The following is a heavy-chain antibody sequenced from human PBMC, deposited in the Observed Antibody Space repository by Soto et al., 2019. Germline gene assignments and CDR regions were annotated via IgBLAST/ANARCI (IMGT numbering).Heavy chain of an antibody. CDR3: ARDTAPSDG. Sequence: ASVKVSSKASGYTFTSYDMHWVRQAPGQRLEWMGWINAGNGSTKYSQKFQGRVTITRDTSASTAYMELSSLRSEDTAVYYCARDTAPSDGWGQGNTVTVS. J-gene: IGHJ6*02. CDR1: GYTFTSYD. V-gene: IGHV1-3*01. CDR2: INAGNGST. D-gene: IGHD4-17*01.